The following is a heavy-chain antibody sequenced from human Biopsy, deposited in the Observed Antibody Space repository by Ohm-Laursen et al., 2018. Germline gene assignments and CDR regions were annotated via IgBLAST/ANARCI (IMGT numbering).Heavy chain of an antibody. V-gene: IGHV4-39*01. J-gene: IGHJ5*02. Sequence: SETLSLTCALSGGSITSRTHYWGWIRQTPGKGLEWIGTVYYSGTTYDNPSLKNRVIISVDTSKNQFSLSLKTVTAADTAVYYCARHRGGMPSSGNWFDHWGQGTLVTVSS. CDR2: VYYSGTT. D-gene: IGHD2-2*01. CDR3: ARHRGGMPSSGNWFDH. CDR1: GGSITSRTHY.